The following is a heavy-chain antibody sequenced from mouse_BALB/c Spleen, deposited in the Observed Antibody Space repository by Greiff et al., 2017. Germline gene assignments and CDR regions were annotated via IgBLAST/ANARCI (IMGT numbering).Heavy chain of an antibody. V-gene: IGHV14-3*02. Sequence: VHVKQSGAELVKPGASVKLSCTASGFNIKDTYMHWVKQRPEQGLEWIGRIDPANGNTKYDPKFQGKATITADTSSNTAYLQLSSLTSEDTAVYYCARYYYGSSYWYFDVWGAGTTVTVSS. CDR1: GFNIKDTY. CDR2: IDPANGNT. CDR3: ARYYYGSSYWYFDV. J-gene: IGHJ1*01. D-gene: IGHD1-1*01.